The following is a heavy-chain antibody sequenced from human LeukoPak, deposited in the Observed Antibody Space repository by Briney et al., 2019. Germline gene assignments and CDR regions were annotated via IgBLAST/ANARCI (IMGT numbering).Heavy chain of an antibody. CDR1: GGSISSSNW. J-gene: IGHJ5*02. CDR3: ARGLGLYCSGGSCSSDWFDP. V-gene: IGHV4-4*02. Sequence: SGTLSLTCAVSGGSISSSNWWSWVRQPPGKGLEWIGEIYHSGSTNYNPSLKSRVTISVDTSKNQFSLKLSSVTAADTAVYYCARGLGLYCSGGSCSSDWFDPWGQGTLVTVSS. CDR2: IYHSGST. D-gene: IGHD2-15*01.